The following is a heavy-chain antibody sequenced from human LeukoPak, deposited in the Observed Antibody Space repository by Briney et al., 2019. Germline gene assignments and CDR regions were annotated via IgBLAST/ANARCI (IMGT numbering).Heavy chain of an antibody. CDR3: ARDLDVGEYCSSTSCLPFDY. CDR2: ISAYNGNT. J-gene: IGHJ4*02. V-gene: IGHV1-18*01. Sequence: ASVKVSCKASGYTFTSYGISWVRPAPAQGLEGMGWISAYNGNTNYAQKLRGRVTMTTDTSTSTAYMELRSLRSDDTAVYYCARDLDVGEYCSSTSCLPFDYWGQGTLVTVSS. D-gene: IGHD2-2*01. CDR1: GYTFTSYG.